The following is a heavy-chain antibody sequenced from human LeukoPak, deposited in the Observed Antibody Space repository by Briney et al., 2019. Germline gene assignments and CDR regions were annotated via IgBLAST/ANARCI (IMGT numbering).Heavy chain of an antibody. CDR3: ARVRVNSCNY. D-gene: IGHD2-2*01. CDR2: IRGDTGDT. Sequence: ASVTLTYKTPGYPLTDYYMHLVRQAPGQGLEWMGWIRGDTGDTDSPQKFRGRVTMTRDTSTDTAYLELSRLRYDDTAIYFCARVRVNSCNYWGQRPLVTLSS. J-gene: IGHJ4*02. V-gene: IGHV1-2*02. CDR1: GYPLTDYY.